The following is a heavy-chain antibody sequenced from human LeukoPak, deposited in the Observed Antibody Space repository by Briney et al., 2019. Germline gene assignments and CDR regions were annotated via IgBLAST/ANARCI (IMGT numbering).Heavy chain of an antibody. CDR3: AKNGDRGAYCSGGSCYPYYYYYMDV. Sequence: GGSLRLSCAASGFTFSSYWMSWVRQAPGKGLEWVANIKEDGSEKHYVDSVKGRFTISRDNAKNSLYLQMNSLRAEDTAIYYCAKNGDRGAYCSGGSCYPYYYYYMDVWGKGTTVTISS. V-gene: IGHV3-7*03. D-gene: IGHD2-15*01. J-gene: IGHJ6*03. CDR2: IKEDGSEK. CDR1: GFTFSSYW.